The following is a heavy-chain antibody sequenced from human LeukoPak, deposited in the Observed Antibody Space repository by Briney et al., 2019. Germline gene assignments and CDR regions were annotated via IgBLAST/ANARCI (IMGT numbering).Heavy chain of an antibody. J-gene: IGHJ6*02. V-gene: IGHV3-30-3*01. CDR2: ISYDGSNK. D-gene: IGHD7-27*01. CDR1: GFTFSSYA. CDR3: ARGTANWGSFYYYGMDV. Sequence: GGSLRPSCAASGFTFSSYAMHWVRQAPGKGLEWVAVISYDGSNKYYADSVKGRFTISRDNSKNTLYLQMNSLRAEDTAVYYCARGTANWGSFYYYGMDVWGQGTTVTVSS.